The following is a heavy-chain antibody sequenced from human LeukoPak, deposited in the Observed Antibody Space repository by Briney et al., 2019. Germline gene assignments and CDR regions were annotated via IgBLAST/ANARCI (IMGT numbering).Heavy chain of an antibody. Sequence: EGSLRLSCAASGFIFSDYYMSWIRQAPGKGLEWTSYISSSSSYTNYVDSVKGRFTISRDNAKNSLYLQMNSLRAEDTAVYYCARAVSVSSYYFDCWGQGTLVTVSS. V-gene: IGHV3-11*05. J-gene: IGHJ4*02. CDR1: GFIFSDYY. CDR3: ARAVSVSSYYFDC. CDR2: ISSSSSYT. D-gene: IGHD5/OR15-5a*01.